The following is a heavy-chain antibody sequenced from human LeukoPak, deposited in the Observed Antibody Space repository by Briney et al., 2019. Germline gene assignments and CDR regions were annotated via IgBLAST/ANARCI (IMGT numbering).Heavy chain of an antibody. Sequence: GASVKVSCKVSGYTLTELSMHRVRQAPGKGLEWMGVINPSGGNTRYAQKFQGRLTMTRDMSTTTVYMELRSLRSEDTAVYYCARIAETDPFDIWGQGTVVTISS. V-gene: IGHV1-46*01. J-gene: IGHJ3*02. CDR2: INPSGGNT. CDR1: GYTLTELS. CDR3: ARIAETDPFDI.